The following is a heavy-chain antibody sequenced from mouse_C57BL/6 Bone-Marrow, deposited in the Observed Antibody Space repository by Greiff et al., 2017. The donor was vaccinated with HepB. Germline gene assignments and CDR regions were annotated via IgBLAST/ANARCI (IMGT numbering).Heavy chain of an antibody. CDR3: ARPPYSNFPLAMDY. CDR2: IYPGSGST. J-gene: IGHJ4*01. Sequence: QVQLQQPGAELVKPGASVKMSCKASGYTFTSYWITWVKQRPGQGLEWIGDIYPGSGSTNYNEKFKSKATLTVDTSSSTAYMQLSSLTSEDSAVYYCARPPYSNFPLAMDYWGQGTSVTVSS. D-gene: IGHD2-5*01. CDR1: GYTFTSYW. V-gene: IGHV1-55*01.